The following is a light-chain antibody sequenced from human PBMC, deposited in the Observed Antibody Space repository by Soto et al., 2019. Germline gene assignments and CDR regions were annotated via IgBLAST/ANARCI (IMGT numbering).Light chain of an antibody. J-gene: IGKJ1*01. CDR2: AAS. CDR3: QQNYGTSRT. V-gene: IGKV1-39*01. Sequence: DIQMTQSPASLSASVGDRVTITCRASQSISSYLIWYHQQPGKAPKLLIYAASSLQSGVPSRFSGSGAGTDFTLTISSRQPEDFAAYYCQQNYGTSRTFGQGTKVDIK. CDR1: QSISSY.